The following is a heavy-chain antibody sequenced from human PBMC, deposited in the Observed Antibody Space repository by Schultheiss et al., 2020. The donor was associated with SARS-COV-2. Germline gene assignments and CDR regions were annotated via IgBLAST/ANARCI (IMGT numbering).Heavy chain of an antibody. CDR2: IYYSGST. CDR3: ARDGSSSWSEYYYYYGMDV. CDR1: GGSISSGGYY. J-gene: IGHJ6*02. D-gene: IGHD6-13*01. V-gene: IGHV4-30-4*01. Sequence: SETLSLTCTVSGGSISSGGYYWSWIRQPPGKGLEWIGYIYYSGSTYYNPSLKSRVTISVDTSKNQFSLKLSSVTAADTAVYYCARDGSSSWSEYYYYYGMDVWGQGTTVTVSS.